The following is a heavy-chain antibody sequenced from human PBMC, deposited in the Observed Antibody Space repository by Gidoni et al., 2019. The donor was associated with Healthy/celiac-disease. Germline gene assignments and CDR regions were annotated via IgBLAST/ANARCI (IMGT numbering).Heavy chain of an antibody. V-gene: IGHV3-30-3*01. CDR1: GFTFSSYA. Sequence: QVQLVESGGGVVQPGRSLRLSCAAYGFTFSSYAMHWVRQAPGKGLEWVAVISYDGSNKYYADSVKGRFTISRDNSKNTLYLQMNSLRAEDTAVYYCARGLRAAAAGTLVDYWGQGTLVTVSS. D-gene: IGHD6-13*01. CDR2: ISYDGSNK. J-gene: IGHJ4*02. CDR3: ARGLRAAAAGTLVDY.